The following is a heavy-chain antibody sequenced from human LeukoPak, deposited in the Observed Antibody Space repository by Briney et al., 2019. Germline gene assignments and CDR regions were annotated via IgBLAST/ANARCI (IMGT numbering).Heavy chain of an antibody. D-gene: IGHD2-2*01. V-gene: IGHV3-74*01. CDR2: IISDGTST. Sequence: GGSLRLSCAASGFTFSNYWMHWVRQAPGKGLVWVSRIISDGTSTTYADSVKGRFTISRDNAKNTLYLQMNSLRAEDTAVYYCAGPMGPAAIFGFDYWGQGTLVTVSS. J-gene: IGHJ4*02. CDR1: GFTFSNYW. CDR3: AGPMGPAAIFGFDY.